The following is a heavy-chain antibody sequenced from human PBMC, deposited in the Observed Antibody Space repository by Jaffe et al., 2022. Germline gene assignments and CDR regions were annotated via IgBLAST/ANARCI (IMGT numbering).Heavy chain of an antibody. D-gene: IGHD1-7*01. CDR1: GGSISSSSYY. Sequence: QLQLQESGPGLVKPSETLSLTCTVSGGSISSSSYYWGWIRQPPGKGLEWIGSIYYSGSTYYNPSLKSRVTISVDTSKNQFSLKLSSVTAADTAVYYCARHLQGQGTKGAFDIWGQGTMVTVSS. CDR2: IYYSGST. CDR3: ARHLQGQGTKGAFDI. V-gene: IGHV4-39*01. J-gene: IGHJ3*02.